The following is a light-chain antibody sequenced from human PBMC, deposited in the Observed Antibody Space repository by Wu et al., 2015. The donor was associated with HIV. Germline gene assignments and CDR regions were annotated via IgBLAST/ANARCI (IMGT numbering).Light chain of an antibody. V-gene: IGKV1-12*01. J-gene: IGKJ3*01. CDR1: QNIGNS. CDR2: DTS. CDR3: QQASSFPQT. Sequence: DIQMTQSPSYLSASVGDRINMTCRASQNIGNSLAWYQQSSGXAPKLLLYDTSRLQDGSQEDSRALGLGQNSFSASMTCSLKICNYICQQASSFPQTFGPGT.